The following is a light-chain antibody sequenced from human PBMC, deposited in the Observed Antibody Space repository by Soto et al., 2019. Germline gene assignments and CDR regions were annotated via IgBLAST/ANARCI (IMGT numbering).Light chain of an antibody. CDR3: QQYGSSPWT. J-gene: IGKJ1*01. V-gene: IGKV3-20*01. Sequence: EIVLTQSPGTLSLSPGERATLSCRASQSVSSSYLSWYQQKPGQAPRPLIYGASSRAIGIPDRFSGSGCGTDFTLTISRLEPEDFVVYYCQQYGSSPWTFGQGTKVEIK. CDR2: GAS. CDR1: QSVSSSY.